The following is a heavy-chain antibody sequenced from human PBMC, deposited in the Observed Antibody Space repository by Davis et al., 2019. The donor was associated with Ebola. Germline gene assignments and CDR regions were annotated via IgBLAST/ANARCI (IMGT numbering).Heavy chain of an antibody. Sequence: GESLKISCAASGFTFSSYAMHWVRQAPGKGLEWVAVISYDGSNKYYADSVKGRFTISRDNSKNTLYLQMNSLRAEDTAVYYCARDRYCSGGGCPDYYYGMDVWGQGTTVTVSS. D-gene: IGHD2-15*01. V-gene: IGHV3-30-3*01. CDR3: ARDRYCSGGGCPDYYYGMDV. J-gene: IGHJ6*02. CDR1: GFTFSSYA. CDR2: ISYDGSNK.